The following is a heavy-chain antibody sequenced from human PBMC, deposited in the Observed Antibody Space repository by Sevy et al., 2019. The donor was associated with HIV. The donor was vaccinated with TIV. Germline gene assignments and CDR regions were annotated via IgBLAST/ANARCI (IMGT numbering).Heavy chain of an antibody. CDR2: ISSNGGRT. CDR3: VKDTHKKHPDYYDSSGYFDY. V-gene: IGHV3-64D*06. Sequence: GGSLRLSCSASGFTFSSYAMHWVRQAPGKGLEYVSAISSNGGRTYYADSVKGRFTISRDNSKNTLYLQMSSLRAEDTAVYYCVKDTHKKHPDYYDSSGYFDYWGQGTLVTVSS. D-gene: IGHD3-22*01. J-gene: IGHJ4*02. CDR1: GFTFSSYA.